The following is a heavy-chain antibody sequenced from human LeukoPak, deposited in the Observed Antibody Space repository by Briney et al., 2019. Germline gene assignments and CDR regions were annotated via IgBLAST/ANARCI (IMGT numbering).Heavy chain of an antibody. CDR3: ARGRRSWYYFDY. CDR1: GYTFTGYY. J-gene: IGHJ4*02. Sequence: ASVKVSCKASGYTFTGYYMHWVRQAPGQGLEWMGWINPNSGDTNYAQKFQGRVTMTRDTSISTAYMELNRLRSDDTAVYYCARGRRSWYYFDYWGQGTLVTVSS. V-gene: IGHV1-2*02. D-gene: IGHD6-13*01. CDR2: INPNSGDT.